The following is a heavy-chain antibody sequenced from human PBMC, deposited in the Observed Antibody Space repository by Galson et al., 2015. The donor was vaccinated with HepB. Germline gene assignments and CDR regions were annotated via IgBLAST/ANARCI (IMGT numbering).Heavy chain of an antibody. CDR1: GYTFTSYD. CDR2: MNPNSGNT. D-gene: IGHD2-15*01. V-gene: IGHV1-8*01. Sequence: SVKVSCKASGYTFTSYDINWVRRATGQGLEWMGWMNPNSGNTGYAQKFQGRVTMTRNTSISTAYMELSSLRSEDTAVYYCARGCGGSCYYAFDIWGQGTMVTVSS. J-gene: IGHJ3*02. CDR3: ARGCGGSCYYAFDI.